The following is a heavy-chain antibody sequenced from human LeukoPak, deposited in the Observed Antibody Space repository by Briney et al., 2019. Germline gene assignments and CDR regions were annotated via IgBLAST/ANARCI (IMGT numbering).Heavy chain of an antibody. J-gene: IGHJ6*03. D-gene: IGHD5-18*01. CDR2: ISSNGGST. V-gene: IGHV3-64*01. CDR1: GFTFSSYA. CDR3: ARDASSVDTAMVPGIWGYYMDV. Sequence: GGSLRLSCAASGFTFSSYAMHWVRQAPGKGLEYVSAISSNGGSTYYANSVKGRFTISRDNSKNTLYLQMGSLRAEDMAVYYCARDASSVDTAMVPGIWGYYMDVWGKGTTVTVSS.